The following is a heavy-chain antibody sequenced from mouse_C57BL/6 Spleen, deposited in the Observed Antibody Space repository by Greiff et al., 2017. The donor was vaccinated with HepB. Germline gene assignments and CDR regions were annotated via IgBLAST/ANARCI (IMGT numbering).Heavy chain of an antibody. Sequence: DVKLVESGGGLVQPGGSMKLSCVASGFTFSNYWMNWVRQSPEKGLEWVAQIRLKSDNYATHYAESVKGRFTISRDDSKSSVYLQMNNLRAEDTGIYYCTIYYDYDVPFAYWGQGTLVTVSA. CDR2: IRLKSDNYAT. V-gene: IGHV6-3*01. CDR1: GFTFSNYW. D-gene: IGHD2-4*01. CDR3: TIYYDYDVPFAY. J-gene: IGHJ3*01.